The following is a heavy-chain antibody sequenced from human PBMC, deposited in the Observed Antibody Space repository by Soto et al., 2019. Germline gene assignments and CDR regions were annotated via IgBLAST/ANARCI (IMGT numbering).Heavy chain of an antibody. CDR1: GFSFSSSS. CDR3: GVDTPGLLDY. D-gene: IGHD5-18*01. CDR2: IWADGNEK. J-gene: IGHJ4*02. V-gene: IGHV3-33*03. Sequence: QVHLVESGGGVVQPGRSLRLSCAASGFSFSSSSMNWVRQAPGKGLEWVAVIWADGNEKYYGDSVMGRFTISRDNYKTNLYLEMNIMRAGDQVVYDCGVDTPGLLDYWGQGNLVTVSS.